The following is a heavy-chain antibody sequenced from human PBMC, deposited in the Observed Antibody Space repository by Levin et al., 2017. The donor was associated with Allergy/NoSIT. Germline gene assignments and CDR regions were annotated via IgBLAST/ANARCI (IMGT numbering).Heavy chain of an antibody. J-gene: IGHJ4*02. Sequence: PGGSLRLSCAASGFPFSSYSMNWVRQAPGKGLEWVSSISGSSGYIYYADSVKGRFTISRDNAKNSLYLQMNSLRAEDTAVYYCARAGDNNNWYAADWGQGTLVTVSS. CDR1: GFPFSSYS. CDR3: ARAGDNNNWYAAD. CDR2: ISGSSGYI. D-gene: IGHD6-13*01. V-gene: IGHV3-21*01.